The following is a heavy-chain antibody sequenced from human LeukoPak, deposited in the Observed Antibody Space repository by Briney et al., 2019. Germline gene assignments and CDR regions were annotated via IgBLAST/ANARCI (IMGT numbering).Heavy chain of an antibody. Sequence: GGSLRLSCAASGFTFSSYAMSWVRQAPGKGLEGVSAISGSGGSTYYADSGKGRFTISRDNSKNTLYLQMNSLRAEDTAVYYCAKGATRATMYYDYVWGSYRGPYYFDYWGQGTLVTVSS. V-gene: IGHV3-23*01. D-gene: IGHD3-16*02. J-gene: IGHJ4*02. CDR3: AKGATRATMYYDYVWGSYRGPYYFDY. CDR1: GFTFSSYA. CDR2: ISGSGGST.